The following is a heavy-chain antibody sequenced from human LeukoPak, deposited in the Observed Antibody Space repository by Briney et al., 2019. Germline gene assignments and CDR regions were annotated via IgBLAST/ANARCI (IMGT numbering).Heavy chain of an antibody. CDR1: GGTFSSYA. V-gene: IGHV1-69*05. J-gene: IGHJ5*02. CDR2: IIPIFGTA. CDR3: ARGEQDIGEPTYYDFWSGQNWFDP. Sequence: SVKVSCKASGGTFSSYAISWVRQAPGQGLEWMGGIIPIFGTANYAQKFQGRVTITTDESTSTAYMELSSLRSEDTAVYYRARGEQDIGEPTYYDFWSGQNWFDPWGQGTLVTVSS. D-gene: IGHD3-3*01.